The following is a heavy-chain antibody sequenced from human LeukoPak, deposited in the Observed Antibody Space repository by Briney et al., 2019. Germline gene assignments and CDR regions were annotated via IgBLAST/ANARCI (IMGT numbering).Heavy chain of an antibody. J-gene: IGHJ6*02. Sequence: PGGSLRLSCAASGFTFSSYWMSWVRQAPGQGLEWVANIKQDGSEKYYVDSVKGRFTISRDNAKNSLYLQMNSLRAEDTAVYYCARMYGSGSMDVWGQGTTVTVSS. D-gene: IGHD3-10*01. CDR1: GFTFSSYW. V-gene: IGHV3-7*01. CDR3: ARMYGSGSMDV. CDR2: IKQDGSEK.